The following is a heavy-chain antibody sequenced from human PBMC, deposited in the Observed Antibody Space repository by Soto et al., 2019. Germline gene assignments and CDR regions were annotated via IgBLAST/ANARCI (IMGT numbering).Heavy chain of an antibody. Sequence: GGSLRLSCAASGFTFSSYSMNWVRQAPGKGLEWVSSISSSSSYIYYADFVKGRFTISRENAKNSLVLQMNSLRAGGTAVYYCARDPVDIGATIPYDYWGQGTLVTVSS. J-gene: IGHJ4*02. D-gene: IGHD5-12*01. CDR3: ARDPVDIGATIPYDY. V-gene: IGHV3-21*03. CDR2: ISSSSSYI. CDR1: GFTFSSYS.